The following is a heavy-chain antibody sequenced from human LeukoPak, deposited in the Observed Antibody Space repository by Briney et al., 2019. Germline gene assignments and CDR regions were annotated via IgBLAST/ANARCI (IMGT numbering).Heavy chain of an antibody. CDR2: IIPILGTA. D-gene: IGHD2-21*01. J-gene: IGHJ3*02. Sequence: SVNVSCKASGGTFSSYAISWVRQAPGRGLEWMGGIIPILGTANYAQKFQGRVTITADESTSTAYMELSSLRSEDTAVYYCARVAYCGGDCYSHAFDIWGQGTMVTVSS. CDR1: GGTFSSYA. V-gene: IGHV1-69*13. CDR3: ARVAYCGGDCYSHAFDI.